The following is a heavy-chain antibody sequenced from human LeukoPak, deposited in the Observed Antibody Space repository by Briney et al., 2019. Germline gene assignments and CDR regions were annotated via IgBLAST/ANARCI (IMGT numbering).Heavy chain of an antibody. J-gene: IGHJ6*04. D-gene: IGHD1-14*01. CDR3: ARDLTSGLDV. CDR1: GGSISSGDYY. Sequence: SETLSLTCTVSGGSISSGDYYWSWIRQPPGKGLEWIGYIYYSGSTYYNPSLKNRVTISVDTSKNQFSLKLSSVTAADTAVYYCARDLTSGLDVWSKGTTVTVSS. V-gene: IGHV4-30-4*01. CDR2: IYYSGST.